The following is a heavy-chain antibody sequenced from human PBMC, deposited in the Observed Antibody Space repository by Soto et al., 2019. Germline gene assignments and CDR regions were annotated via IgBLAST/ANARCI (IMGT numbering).Heavy chain of an antibody. D-gene: IGHD3-3*01. CDR1: GFTFSSYA. Sequence: QVQLVESGGGVVQPGRSLRLSCAASGFTFSSYAMHWVRQAPGKGLEWGAVISYDGSNKYYADSVKGRFTISRANSKNTLYLQMNSLRAEDTAVYYCARDGRGDFWSWWYYFDYWGQGTLVTVSS. CDR2: ISYDGSNK. J-gene: IGHJ4*02. CDR3: ARDGRGDFWSWWYYFDY. V-gene: IGHV3-30-3*01.